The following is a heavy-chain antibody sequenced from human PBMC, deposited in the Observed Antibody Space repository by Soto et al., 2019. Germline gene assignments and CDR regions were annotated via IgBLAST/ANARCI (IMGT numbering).Heavy chain of an antibody. CDR2: INPNSGAT. CDR3: AKVTDSSRWEGFDS. J-gene: IGHJ4*02. CDR1: GYTFAAYY. Sequence: ASVKVSCKASGYTFAAYYMHWVRQAPGQGLEWMGWINPNSGATNYAQKFQGWVTITSDTSVSTAYMELRRLTSDDTAIYYCAKVTDSSRWEGFDSWGQGTLVTVSS. V-gene: IGHV1-2*04. D-gene: IGHD3-22*01.